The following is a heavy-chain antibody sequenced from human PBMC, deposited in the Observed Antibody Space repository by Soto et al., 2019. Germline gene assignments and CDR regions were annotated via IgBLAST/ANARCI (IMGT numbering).Heavy chain of an antibody. CDR1: GFTFSSYA. CDR3: AKDPDGSGSYSLFDY. CDR2: ISGSGGST. Sequence: GGSLRLSCAASGFTFSSYAMSWVRQAPGKGLEWVSAISGSGGSTYYADSVKGRFTISRDNSKNTLYLQMNSLRVEDTAVYYCAKDPDGSGSYSLFDYWGQGTLVTVSS. J-gene: IGHJ4*02. V-gene: IGHV3-23*01. D-gene: IGHD3-10*01.